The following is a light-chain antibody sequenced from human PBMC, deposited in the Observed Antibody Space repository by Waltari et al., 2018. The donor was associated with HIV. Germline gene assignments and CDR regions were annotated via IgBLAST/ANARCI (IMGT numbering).Light chain of an antibody. CDR1: HDISTW. CDR3: QQYNAYPLT. V-gene: IGKV1D-16*01. Sequence: DIQMTQSPSSLSASVGDRDTITCRASHDISTWLAWYQQKPEKAPKSLIYAASNLQSGVPSRFSGSGSGTDFTLTISSLQPEDFATYYCQQYNAYPLTFGGGTKVEIK. J-gene: IGKJ4*01. CDR2: AAS.